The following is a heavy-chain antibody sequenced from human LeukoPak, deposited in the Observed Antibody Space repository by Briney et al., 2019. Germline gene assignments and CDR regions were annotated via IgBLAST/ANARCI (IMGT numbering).Heavy chain of an antibody. Sequence: ASVKVSCKASGYTFTGYYMHWVRQAPGQGLEWMGWINPDSGGTNYAQNFQGRVTMTRDTSISTAYMELSRLRSDDTAVYYCARIRIAVALAPPDYWGQGTLVTVSS. CDR1: GYTFTGYY. CDR3: ARIRIAVALAPPDY. D-gene: IGHD6-19*01. J-gene: IGHJ4*02. V-gene: IGHV1-2*02. CDR2: INPDSGGT.